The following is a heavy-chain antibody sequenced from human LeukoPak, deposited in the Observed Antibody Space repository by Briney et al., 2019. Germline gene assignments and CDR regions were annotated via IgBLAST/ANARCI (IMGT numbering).Heavy chain of an antibody. CDR2: ISGSGRTI. CDR3: ARVALDSGDNYGQGAFDY. CDR1: GFSFSSYA. Sequence: GGSLRLSCAASGFSFSSYAMHWVRQAPGKGLEWLSYISGSGRTIFYGDSVKGRFTISRDNAKNSLYLQINSLRADDTAVYYCARVALDSGDNYGQGAFDYWGQGTLVTVSS. V-gene: IGHV3-48*03. D-gene: IGHD1-26*01. J-gene: IGHJ4*02.